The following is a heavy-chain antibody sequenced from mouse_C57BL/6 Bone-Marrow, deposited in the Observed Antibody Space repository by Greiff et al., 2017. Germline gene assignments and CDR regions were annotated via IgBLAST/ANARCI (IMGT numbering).Heavy chain of an antibody. V-gene: IGHV1-81*01. CDR2: IYPRSGNT. J-gene: IGHJ3*01. D-gene: IGHD2-5*01. CDR1: GYTFTSYG. CDR3: ADYYSNYVFAY. Sequence: VQVVESGAELARPGASVKLSCKASGYTFTSYGISWVKQRTGQGLEWIGEIYPRSGNTYYNEKFKGKATLTADKSSSTAYMELRSLTSEDSAVYVCADYYSNYVFAYWGQGTLVTVSA.